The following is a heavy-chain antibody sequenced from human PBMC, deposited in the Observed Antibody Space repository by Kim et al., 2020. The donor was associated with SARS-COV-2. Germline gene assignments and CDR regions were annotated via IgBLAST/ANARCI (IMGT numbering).Heavy chain of an antibody. CDR2: ISGGAGLT. Sequence: GGSLRLSCAASGFTFDSYAMSWVRQAPGKGLEWVSTISGGAGLTYYADSVKDRFTISRDNSRNTLYLQMNSLRAEDTAVYYCEKDPTTFSPYYFDNWGQGTLVTVAS. V-gene: IGHV3-23*01. J-gene: IGHJ4*02. CDR3: EKDPTTFSPYYFDN. CDR1: GFTFDSYA. D-gene: IGHD1-1*01.